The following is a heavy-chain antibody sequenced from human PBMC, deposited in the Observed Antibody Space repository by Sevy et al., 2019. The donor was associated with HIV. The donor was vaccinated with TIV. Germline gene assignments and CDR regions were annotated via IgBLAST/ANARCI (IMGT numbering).Heavy chain of an antibody. Sequence: GGSLRLSCVASGFAFSNYYAMYWVRQAPGKGLKWVALISYDGNDKYYADSVKGRFTISRDNFKNTLYLQMNSLTAEDTAVYYCARPRANYVDNYFFYAMDVWGQGTTVTVS. J-gene: IGHJ6*02. CDR1: GFAFSNYYA. CDR3: ARPRANYVDNYFFYAMDV. D-gene: IGHD4-17*01. V-gene: IGHV3-30-3*01. CDR2: ISYDGNDK.